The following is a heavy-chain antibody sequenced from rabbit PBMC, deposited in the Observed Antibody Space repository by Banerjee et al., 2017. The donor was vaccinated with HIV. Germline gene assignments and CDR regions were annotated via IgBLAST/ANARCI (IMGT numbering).Heavy chain of an antibody. CDR2: IYTGSGST. Sequence: QELVESGGGLVQPGESLKLSCKASGFDFSSYYMSWVRQAPGKGLEWIGYIYTGSGSTYYASWAKGRFTISKTSSTTVTLQMTSLTAADTATYFCARSNTYYGMDLWGQGTLVTVS. J-gene: IGHJ6*01. V-gene: IGHV1S40*01. CDR3: ARSNTYYGMDL. CDR1: GFDFSSYY.